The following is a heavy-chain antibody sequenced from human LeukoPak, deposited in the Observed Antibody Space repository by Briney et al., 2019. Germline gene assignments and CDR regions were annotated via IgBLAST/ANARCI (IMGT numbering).Heavy chain of an antibody. Sequence: SETLSLTCTVSGGSISSYYWSWIRQPPGKGLEWIGYIYYSGSTNYNPSLKSRVTISVDTSKNQFSLKLSSVTAADTAVYYCAKQPAKYNWFDPWGQGTLVTVSS. J-gene: IGHJ5*02. CDR3: AKQPAKYNWFDP. CDR1: GGSISSYY. D-gene: IGHD6-13*01. V-gene: IGHV4-59*01. CDR2: IYYSGST.